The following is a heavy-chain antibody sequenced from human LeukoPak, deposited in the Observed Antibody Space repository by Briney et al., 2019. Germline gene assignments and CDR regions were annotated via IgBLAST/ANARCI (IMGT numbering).Heavy chain of an antibody. CDR3: ARDHGSAYYRAPRH. CDR2: INPRGGST. J-gene: IGHJ4*02. CDR1: GYIFTNYY. D-gene: IGHD3-10*01. Sequence: ASVKVSCKASGYIFTNYYMHWVRQAPGQGLEWMGIINPRGGSTTYAQKFQGRVTMTRDTSTSTVYMELSSLRSEDTAVYYCARDHGSAYYRAPRHWGQGTLVTVSS. V-gene: IGHV1-46*01.